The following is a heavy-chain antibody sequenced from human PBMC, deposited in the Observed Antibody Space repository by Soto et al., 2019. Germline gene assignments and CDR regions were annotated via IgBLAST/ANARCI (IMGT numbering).Heavy chain of an antibody. J-gene: IGHJ4*02. CDR3: ARGPSGDKVDY. CDR1: GGSISSGDYN. D-gene: IGHD7-27*01. Sequence: SETLSLTCTVSGGSISSGDYNWSWIRQSPGKGLEWIGHIYDSGSTYNNPSLQSRVTISVDTSKNQFSLNLSSVTAADTAVYYCARGPSGDKVDYWGQGTLVTV. CDR2: IYDSGST. V-gene: IGHV4-30-4*01.